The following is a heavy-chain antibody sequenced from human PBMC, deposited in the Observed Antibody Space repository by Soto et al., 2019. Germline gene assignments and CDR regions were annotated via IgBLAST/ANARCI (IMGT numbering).Heavy chain of an antibody. CDR1: GYTFISYG. J-gene: IGHJ6*02. CDR2: ISAYNGNT. CDR3: ARGGYCSGGSCYSVYYYYGMDV. Sequence: ASVKVSCKASGYTFISYGISWVRQAPGQGLEWMGWISAYNGNTNYAQKLQGRVTMTTDTSTSTAYMELRSLRSEDTAVYYCARGGYCSGGSCYSVYYYYGMDVWGQGTTVTVSS. V-gene: IGHV1-18*01. D-gene: IGHD2-15*01.